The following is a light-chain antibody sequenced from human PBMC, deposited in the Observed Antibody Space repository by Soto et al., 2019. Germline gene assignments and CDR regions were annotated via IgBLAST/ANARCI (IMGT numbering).Light chain of an antibody. Sequence: QSVLTQPASVSGSPGQSITISCTGTSSDVGGYNYVSWYQQHPGKAPKLIIYEVSNRPSGVSNRFSGSKSDNTASLTISGLQAEHEADYYCSSYTSSNTYVFGTGTKLTVL. J-gene: IGLJ1*01. CDR1: SSDVGGYNY. V-gene: IGLV2-14*01. CDR3: SSYTSSNTYV. CDR2: EVS.